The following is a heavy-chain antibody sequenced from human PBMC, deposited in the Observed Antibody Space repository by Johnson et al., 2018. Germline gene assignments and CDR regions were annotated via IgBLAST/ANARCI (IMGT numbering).Heavy chain of an antibody. CDR2: RKQDGSAK. Sequence: VQLVQSGGGLVQPGGSLRLSCAASGFTFSNYWMSWVRQAPGKGLEWVANRKQDGSAKYYVDSVQGRFTISRDNAKNSLYQQMNTLRAGDTAVYDCASRYYDSRGYLAYCQHWGQGTLVTVSS. CDR1: GFTFSNYW. D-gene: IGHD3-22*01. J-gene: IGHJ1*01. CDR3: ASRYYDSRGYLAYCQH. V-gene: IGHV3-7*01.